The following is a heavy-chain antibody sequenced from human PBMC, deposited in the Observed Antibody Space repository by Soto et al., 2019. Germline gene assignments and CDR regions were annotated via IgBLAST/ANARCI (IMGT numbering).Heavy chain of an antibody. V-gene: IGHV1-8*01. J-gene: IGHJ3*02. CDR1: GYTFTSYD. CDR3: ARGRGYCSSTSCYRAFDI. CDR2: MNPNSGNT. D-gene: IGHD2-2*01. Sequence: ASVKVSCKASGYTFTSYDINWVRQATGQVLEWMGLMNPNSGNTGYAQKFQGRVTITRNTSISTAYMELSSLRSEDTAVYYCARGRGYCSSTSCYRAFDIWGQGTMVPVSS.